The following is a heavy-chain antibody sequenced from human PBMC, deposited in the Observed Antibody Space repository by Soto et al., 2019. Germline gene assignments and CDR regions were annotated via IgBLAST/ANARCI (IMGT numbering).Heavy chain of an antibody. V-gene: IGHV4-61*08. J-gene: IGHJ5*02. D-gene: IGHD4-4*01. Sequence: PSETLSLTCTVSGGSIDSGDYYWSWIRQPPGKGLEWIGYVYYSGTTNYNPFLKSRVTLSLDKSKNQFSLKMNSVTAADTAVYYCERAVTALPNYFDPWGQGTLVTVSS. CDR1: GGSIDSGDYY. CDR2: VYYSGTT. CDR3: ERAVTALPNYFDP.